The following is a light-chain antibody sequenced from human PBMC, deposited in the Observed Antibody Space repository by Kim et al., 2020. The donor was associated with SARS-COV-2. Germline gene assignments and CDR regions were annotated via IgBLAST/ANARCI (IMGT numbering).Light chain of an antibody. J-gene: IGLJ2*01. Sequence: GQRGTISCSGSSSSIGSNDVYWYQPLPGTAPKLLIYRNNQRPSGVPDRFSGSKSGTSASLAISGLRSEDEADYYCAAWDDSLSGLVFGGGTQLTVL. V-gene: IGLV1-47*01. CDR2: RNN. CDR1: SSSIGSND. CDR3: AAWDDSLSGLV.